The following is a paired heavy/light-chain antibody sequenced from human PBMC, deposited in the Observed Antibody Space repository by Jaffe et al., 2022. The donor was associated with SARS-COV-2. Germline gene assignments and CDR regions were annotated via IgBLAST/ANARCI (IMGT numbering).Heavy chain of an antibody. CDR1: SGSISSSSYN. CDR3: AKGDAFDI. CDR2: IYHSGST. J-gene: IGHJ3*02. V-gene: IGHV4-39*01. Sequence: QLQLQESGPGLVKPSETLSLTCTVSSGSISSSSYNWGWVRQPPGKGLEWIGSIYHSGSTYYNPSLKSRLTISVDTSKNQFSLKLNSVTAADTAVYYCAKGDAFDIWGQGTLVTVSS.
Light chain of an antibody. J-gene: IGKJ4*01. CDR1: QSISSC. CDR2: DAS. CDR3: QQCSNWPLT. V-gene: IGKV3-11*01. Sequence: EIVLTQSPATLSLSPGERATLSCRASQSISSCLAWYQQKPGQAPRLLIYDASNRATGIPARFSGSGSGTDFTLTISSLEPEDFAAYYCQQCSNWPLTFGGGTKVEIK.